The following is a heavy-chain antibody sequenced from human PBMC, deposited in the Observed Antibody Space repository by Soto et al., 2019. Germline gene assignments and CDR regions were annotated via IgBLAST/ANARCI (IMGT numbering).Heavy chain of an antibody. D-gene: IGHD3-10*01. CDR2: IYHSGST. V-gene: IGHV4-30-2*01. J-gene: IGHJ6*02. Sequence: QLQLQESGSGLVKPSQTLSLTCAVSGGSISSGGYSWSWIRQPPGKGLEWIGYIYHSGSTYYNPSRKSRVTISVDRSKNQFSLKLSSVTAADTAVYYCAREASFRNNYDGSGSQKYGMDVWGQGTTVTVSS. CDR3: AREASFRNNYDGSGSQKYGMDV. CDR1: GGSISSGGYS.